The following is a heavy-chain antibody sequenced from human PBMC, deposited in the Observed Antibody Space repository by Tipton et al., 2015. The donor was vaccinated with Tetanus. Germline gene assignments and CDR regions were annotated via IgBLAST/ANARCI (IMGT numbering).Heavy chain of an antibody. CDR3: ARMQRYGMDV. Sequence: TLSLTCTVSGGSISSYYWSWIRQPAGKGLEWIGRSYTSENTNYNPSPKSRVTISVDTSKNQFSLNLSSVTAADTAVYYCARMQRYGMDVWGQGTTVTVSS. D-gene: IGHD6-25*01. V-gene: IGHV4-4*07. CDR1: GGSISSYY. J-gene: IGHJ6*02. CDR2: SYTSENT.